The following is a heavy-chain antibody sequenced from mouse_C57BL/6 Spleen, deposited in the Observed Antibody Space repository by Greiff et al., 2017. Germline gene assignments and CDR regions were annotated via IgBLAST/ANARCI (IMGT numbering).Heavy chain of an antibody. Sequence: EVQLVESGGGLVKPGGSLKLSCAASGFTFSSYAMSWVRQTPEKRLEWVATISDGGSYTYYPDNVKGRFTISRDNAKNNLYLQMSHLKSEDTAMYYCARAPYYYGSSWFAYWGQGTLVTVSA. J-gene: IGHJ3*01. CDR3: ARAPYYYGSSWFAY. D-gene: IGHD1-1*01. CDR2: ISDGGSYT. CDR1: GFTFSSYA. V-gene: IGHV5-4*01.